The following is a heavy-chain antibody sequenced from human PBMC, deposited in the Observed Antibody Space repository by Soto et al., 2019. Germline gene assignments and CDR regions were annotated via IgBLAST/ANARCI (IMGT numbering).Heavy chain of an antibody. Sequence: QLQLQESGPGLVKPSETLSLTCTVSGGSISSSSYYWGWIRQPPGKGLEWIGSIYYSGSTYYNPSLKSRVTRSVETSEIQFSLKLSSVTAADTAVYYCATGYSHGWGDSDWFDPLGQGNLVTVSS. V-gene: IGHV4-39*01. D-gene: IGHD5-18*01. J-gene: IGHJ5*02. CDR1: GGSISSSSYY. CDR3: ATGYSHGWGDSDWFDP. CDR2: IYYSGST.